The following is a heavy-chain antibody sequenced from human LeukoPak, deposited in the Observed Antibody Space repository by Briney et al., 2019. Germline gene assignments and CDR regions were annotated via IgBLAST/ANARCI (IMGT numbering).Heavy chain of an antibody. D-gene: IGHD6-13*01. V-gene: IGHV3-23*01. CDR3: AKEVGAAAGTNDY. CDR2: ISPSAVST. CDR1: GVTFSSYA. J-gene: IGHJ4*02. Sequence: GGSLRLSCAASGVTFSSYAMSWVRQAPGKGMEWVSAISPSAVSTYSADSVNGPFTISRANSKHTLYLQMNSLRAEDTAVYYCAKEVGAAAGTNDYWGQGTLVTVSS.